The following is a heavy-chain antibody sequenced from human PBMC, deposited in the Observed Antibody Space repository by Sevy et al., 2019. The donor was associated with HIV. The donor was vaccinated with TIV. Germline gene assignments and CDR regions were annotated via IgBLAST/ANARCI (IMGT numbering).Heavy chain of an antibody. CDR3: AKAEQYCGGDCFSDY. D-gene: IGHD2-21*01. Sequence: GGSLRLSCAASGFTFSSYGMHWVRQAPGKGLEWVAFIRYDGSNKYYADSVKGRFTISRDNSKNTLYLQMNSLRAEDMAVYYCAKAEQYCGGDCFSDYWGQGTLVTVSS. CDR1: GFTFSSYG. J-gene: IGHJ4*02. V-gene: IGHV3-30*02. CDR2: IRYDGSNK.